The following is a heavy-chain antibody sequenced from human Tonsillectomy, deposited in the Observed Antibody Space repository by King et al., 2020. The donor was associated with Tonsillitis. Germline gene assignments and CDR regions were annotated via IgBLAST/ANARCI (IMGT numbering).Heavy chain of an antibody. D-gene: IGHD2-21*01. CDR2: IYYTGNT. V-gene: IGHV4-39*07. J-gene: IGHJ5*02. CDR3: ARHPVWWSDRRSVWFDP. CDR1: GDSIRGGNHY. Sequence: QLQESGPGLVKPSETLSLSCSVSGDSIRGGNHYWGWIRQPPGQGLGGIASIYYTGNTYYSPSLKSRVTMSVDTSKNRFSLNVNSVTAADTAVYYCARHPVWWSDRRSVWFDPWGQGTLVTVSS.